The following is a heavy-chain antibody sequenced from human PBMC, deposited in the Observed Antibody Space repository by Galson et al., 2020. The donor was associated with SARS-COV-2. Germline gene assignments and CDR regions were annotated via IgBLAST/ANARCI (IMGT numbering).Heavy chain of an antibody. D-gene: IGHD6-6*01. Sequence: GGSLRLYCAASGFTFSDHHMSWIRQAPGKGLEWVSYISSTSTTIYYADSVKGRFTISRDNAKKSLYLLMNSLRAEDTAVYYCARGRSPLGPYALDVWGQGTTVTVSS. CDR3: ARGRSPLGPYALDV. CDR2: ISSTSTTI. J-gene: IGHJ6*02. CDR1: GFTFSDHH. V-gene: IGHV3-11*01.